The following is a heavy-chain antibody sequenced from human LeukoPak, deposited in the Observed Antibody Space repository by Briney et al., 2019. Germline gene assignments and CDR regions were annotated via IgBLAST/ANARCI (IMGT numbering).Heavy chain of an antibody. CDR3: AKTRGWGDYFDY. Sequence: PGGSLRLSCAASGFTFGSYWMSWVRQAPGKGPEWVANINKDGTERYYMDSVKGRFTISRDNGKNSLYLQMNSLKIEDTAVYYCAKTRGWGDYFDYWGQGTLVTVSS. CDR1: GFTFGSYW. J-gene: IGHJ4*02. D-gene: IGHD3-10*01. V-gene: IGHV3-7*01. CDR2: INKDGTER.